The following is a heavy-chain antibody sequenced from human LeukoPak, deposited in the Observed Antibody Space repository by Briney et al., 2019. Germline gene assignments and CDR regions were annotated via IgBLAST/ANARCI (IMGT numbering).Heavy chain of an antibody. CDR3: AKSVDGGNSPFDY. D-gene: IGHD4-23*01. Sequence: SETLSLTCAVSGYSISSSNWWGWIRQPPGRGLEWIGYIYYSGNTHYNPSLKSRVTMSVDTSKNQFSLNLSSVTAVDTAIYYCAKSVDGGNSPFDYWGQGTLVTVSS. J-gene: IGHJ4*02. V-gene: IGHV4-28*01. CDR1: GYSISSSNW. CDR2: IYYSGNT.